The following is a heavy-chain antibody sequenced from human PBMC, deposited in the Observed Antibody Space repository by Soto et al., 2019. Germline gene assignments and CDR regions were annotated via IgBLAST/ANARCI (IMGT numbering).Heavy chain of an antibody. V-gene: IGHV1-69*12. CDR2: IIPIFGTA. CDR3: ARDPVYYYDSSGYYPY. CDR1: GGTFSSYA. Sequence: QVQLVQSGAEVKKPGSSVKVSCKASGGTFSSYAISWVRQAPGQGLEWMGGIIPIFGTANYAQKFQGRVTIAADESTRTAYMELSSLRSEDTAVYYCARDPVYYYDSSGYYPYWGQGTLVTVSS. D-gene: IGHD3-22*01. J-gene: IGHJ4*02.